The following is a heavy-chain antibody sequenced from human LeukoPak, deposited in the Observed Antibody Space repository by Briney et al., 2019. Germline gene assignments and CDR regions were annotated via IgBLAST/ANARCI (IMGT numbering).Heavy chain of an antibody. CDR3: ARLMVATGYNWFDP. V-gene: IGHV5-51*01. D-gene: IGHD5-12*01. CDR1: GSIFTSYW. J-gene: IGHJ5*02. CDR2: IYPGDSDT. Sequence: GESLKISCQGSGSIFTSYWIGWVRQLPGKGLEWMGIIYPGDSDTRYSPSFQGQVTISADKSISTAYLQWSSLKASDTAMYYCARLMVATGYNWFDPWGQGTLVTVSS.